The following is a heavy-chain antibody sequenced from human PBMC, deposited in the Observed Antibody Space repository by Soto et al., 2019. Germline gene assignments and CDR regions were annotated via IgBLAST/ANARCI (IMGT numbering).Heavy chain of an antibody. CDR1: GGSINGHY. CDR3: ASEGAAARTGWFDP. Sequence: SETLSLACAVSGGSINGHYWSWIRQPPGKGLEWIGYISSSGSPKYNPSLKSRVTISVDTSKNQFSLKLSSVTAADLVVFYCASEGAAARTGWFDPWGQGTLVTVSS. J-gene: IGHJ5*02. V-gene: IGHV4-59*11. D-gene: IGHD6-13*01. CDR2: ISSSGSP.